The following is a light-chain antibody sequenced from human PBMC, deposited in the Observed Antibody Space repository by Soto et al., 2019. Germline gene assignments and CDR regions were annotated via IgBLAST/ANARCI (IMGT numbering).Light chain of an antibody. CDR2: SAS. Sequence: AIRMTQSPSSLSASTGDRVTITCRASQGISSYLAWYQQKPGKAPKLLIYSASTLQSGVTSSFSGSGSGTDLTLTIICLQAEDVATYYCQQYYSYPRTFGQGTLLETK. J-gene: IGKJ5*01. V-gene: IGKV1-8*01. CDR1: QGISSY. CDR3: QQYYSYPRT.